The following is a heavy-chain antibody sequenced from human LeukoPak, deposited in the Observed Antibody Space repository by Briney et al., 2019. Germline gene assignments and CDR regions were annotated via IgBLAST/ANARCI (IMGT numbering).Heavy chain of an antibody. CDR2: ISGRGDST. Sequence: PGGSLRLSCAASGFTFSSYAMYWVRQAPGKGLEWVSAISGRGDSTYYADSVKGRFTISRDNAKNTLYLQMNSLRAEDTAVYYCASGSDYYFDYWGQGTLVTVSS. J-gene: IGHJ4*02. CDR3: ASGSDYYFDY. D-gene: IGHD3-10*01. V-gene: IGHV3-23*01. CDR1: GFTFSSYA.